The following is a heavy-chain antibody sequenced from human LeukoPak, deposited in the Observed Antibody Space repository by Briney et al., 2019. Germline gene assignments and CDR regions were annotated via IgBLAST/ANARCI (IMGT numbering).Heavy chain of an antibody. Sequence: GGSLRLSCAASGFTFSTYGMSWVRQAPGKGLEWVSGISGGGDRTSYAQSVKGRFTISRDNFKNMLYLQMNSLRAEDTAVYYCAKDWHISSWYGRFDPWGQGTLVTVSS. CDR1: GFTFSTYG. V-gene: IGHV3-23*01. J-gene: IGHJ5*02. CDR3: AKDWHISSWYGRFDP. CDR2: ISGGGDRT. D-gene: IGHD6-13*01.